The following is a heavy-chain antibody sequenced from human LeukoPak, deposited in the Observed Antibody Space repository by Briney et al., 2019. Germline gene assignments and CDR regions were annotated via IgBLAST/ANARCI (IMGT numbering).Heavy chain of an antibody. Sequence: ASVKVSCKASGYTFNSHGISWIRQAPGQGPEWMGWISGDYGYTKYAQKFQGRVTMTTDTSTDRSYMELRSLRSDDTAVYYCARNKTTGAGGFDYWGQGTLISVSS. D-gene: IGHD1-26*01. CDR1: GYTFNSHG. CDR3: ARNKTTGAGGFDY. CDR2: ISGDYGYT. J-gene: IGHJ4*02. V-gene: IGHV1-18*04.